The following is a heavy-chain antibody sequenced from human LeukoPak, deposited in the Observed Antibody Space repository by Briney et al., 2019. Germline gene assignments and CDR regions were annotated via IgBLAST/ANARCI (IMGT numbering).Heavy chain of an antibody. CDR1: GGSISSLNYY. CDR3: ARDNGSGIKYFYYYMDV. CDR2: IYYSGNT. Sequence: SETLSLTFTVSGGSISSLNYYWGWIRLPPGKGLEWIGSIYYSGNTHYNPSLKSRVTISVDTSKNQFSLKLSSMTAADTAVYYCARDNGSGIKYFYYYMDVWGKGTTITVSS. D-gene: IGHD3-10*01. J-gene: IGHJ6*03. V-gene: IGHV4-39*07.